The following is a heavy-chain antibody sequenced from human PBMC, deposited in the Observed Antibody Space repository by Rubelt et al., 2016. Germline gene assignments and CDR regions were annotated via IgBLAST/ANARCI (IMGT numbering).Heavy chain of an antibody. D-gene: IGHD3-22*01. J-gene: IGHJ4*02. CDR1: GFTFRNYG. CDR3: GRGNYDRSGDLDY. V-gene: IGHV3-33*01. Sequence: QVQLVESGGGVVQPGRSLRLSCATSGFTFRNYGMHWVRQAPGKGLEWVAVIWWDGSNKYYADSVKGRFTVSRDNSRNTVYLQMNSLRDEDTAVYYGGRGNYDRSGDLDYWGQGTLVTVSS. CDR2: IWWDGSNK.